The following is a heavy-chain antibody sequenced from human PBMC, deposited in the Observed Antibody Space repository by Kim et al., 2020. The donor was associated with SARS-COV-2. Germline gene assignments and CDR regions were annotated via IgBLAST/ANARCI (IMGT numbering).Heavy chain of an antibody. Sequence: SETLSLTCTVSGGSISSSSYYWGWIRQPPGKGLEWIGSIYYSGSTYYNPSLKSRVTISVDTSKNQFSLKLSSVTAADTAVYYCARGVITMIVVVSPDYFDYWGQGTLVTVSS. J-gene: IGHJ4*02. CDR3: ARGVITMIVVVSPDYFDY. D-gene: IGHD3-22*01. V-gene: IGHV4-39*01. CDR2: IYYSGST. CDR1: GGSISSSSYY.